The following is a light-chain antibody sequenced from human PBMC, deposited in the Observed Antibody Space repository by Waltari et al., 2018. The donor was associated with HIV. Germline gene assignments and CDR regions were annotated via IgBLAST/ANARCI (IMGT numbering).Light chain of an antibody. Sequence: QSALTQPASVSGSLGQSITISCTATDSAIGPYNSVSWYQQLPGEAPRLILYEVSHRPSGISARFSGSKSGKTASLTISAVQAEDEAHYYCSAYTATDTLFGGGTELTVL. CDR3: SAYTATDTL. V-gene: IGLV2-14*01. J-gene: IGLJ2*01. CDR1: DSAIGPYNS. CDR2: EVS.